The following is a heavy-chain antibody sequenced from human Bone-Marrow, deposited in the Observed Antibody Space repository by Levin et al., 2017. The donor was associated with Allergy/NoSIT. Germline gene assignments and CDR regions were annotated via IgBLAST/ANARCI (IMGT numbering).Heavy chain of an antibody. D-gene: IGHD6-13*01. CDR3: VRGKYSTSWFGGY. J-gene: IGHJ4*02. CDR2: IKQDGSEK. CDR1: EFIFGSYW. Sequence: GESLKISCAASEFIFGSYWMFWVRQAPGKGLEWVAIIKQDGSEKYYLDSLKGRFTISRDNAMNSLYLQMNSLTVEDTALYYCVRGKYSTSWFGGYWGPGTLVTVSS. V-gene: IGHV3-7*01.